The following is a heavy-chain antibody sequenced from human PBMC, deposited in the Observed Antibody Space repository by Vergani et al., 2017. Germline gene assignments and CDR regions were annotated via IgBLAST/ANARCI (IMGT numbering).Heavy chain of an antibody. D-gene: IGHD1-7*01. CDR2: ISSSSSYI. CDR1: GFTFSSYS. J-gene: IGHJ6*02. CDR3: ARDLHSVVAGTTGVYYYYYGMDV. V-gene: IGHV3-21*01. Sequence: EVQLVESGGGLVKPGGSLRLSCAASGFTFSSYSMNWVRQAPGKGLEWVSSISSSSSYIYYADSVKGRFTISRDNAKNSLYLQMNSLRAEDTAVYYCARDLHSVVAGTTGVYYYYYGMDVWGQGP.